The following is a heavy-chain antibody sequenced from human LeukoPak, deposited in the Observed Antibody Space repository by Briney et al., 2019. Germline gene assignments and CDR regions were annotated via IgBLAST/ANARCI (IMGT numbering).Heavy chain of an antibody. J-gene: IGHJ4*02. CDR2: FDPEDGET. V-gene: IGHV1-24*01. Sequence: AASVTVSCTVSGYTLTELSMHWVRQAPGKGLEWMGGFDPEDGETIYAQKFQGRVTMTEDTSTDTAYMELSSLRSEDTAVYYCAGGPYYYDSSGYYYWGQGTLVTVSS. D-gene: IGHD3-22*01. CDR1: GYTLTELS. CDR3: AGGPYYYDSSGYYY.